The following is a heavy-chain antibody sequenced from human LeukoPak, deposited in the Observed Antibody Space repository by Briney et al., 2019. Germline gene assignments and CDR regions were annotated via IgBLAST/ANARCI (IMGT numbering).Heavy chain of an antibody. CDR1: GFTFSNAW. J-gene: IGHJ5*02. CDR2: IRSKTDGGTT. V-gene: IGHV3-15*01. CDR3: TTDYGHGT. Sequence: SGGSLRLSCAASGFTFSNAWMSWVRQAPGRGLEWVGRIRSKTDGGTTDYAAPVKGRLTISRDDSTNTLYLHMNSLKTDDTAVYYCTTDYGHGTWGQGTLVTVSS. D-gene: IGHD1-1*01.